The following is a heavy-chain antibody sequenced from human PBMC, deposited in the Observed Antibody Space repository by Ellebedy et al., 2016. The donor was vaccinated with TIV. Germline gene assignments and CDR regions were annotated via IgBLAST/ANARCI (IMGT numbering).Heavy chain of an antibody. D-gene: IGHD2-2*01. CDR2: IWYDGSDK. Sequence: PGGSLRLSCAASGFTFSRYGMHWVRQAPGKGLEWVAIIWYDGSDKYYADSVRDRFTISRDNSKNTLYLQMNSLRAEDTGVYYCARESSWYGNYYGMDVWGQGTTVTVSS. CDR3: ARESSWYGNYYGMDV. V-gene: IGHV3-33*01. CDR1: GFTFSRYG. J-gene: IGHJ6*02.